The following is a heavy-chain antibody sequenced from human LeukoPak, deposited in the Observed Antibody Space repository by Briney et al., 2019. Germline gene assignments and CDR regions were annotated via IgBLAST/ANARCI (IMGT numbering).Heavy chain of an antibody. CDR3: AREGYYDSSGYSPNFDY. V-gene: IGHV1-69*10. D-gene: IGHD3-22*01. CDR2: IIPILGIA. CDR1: GGTFSSYA. Sequence: GASVRVSCKASGGTFSSYAISWVRQAPGQGLEWMGGIIPILGIANYAQKFQGRVTITADKSTSTAYMELSSLRSEDTAVYYCAREGYYDSSGYSPNFDYWGQGTLVTVSS. J-gene: IGHJ4*02.